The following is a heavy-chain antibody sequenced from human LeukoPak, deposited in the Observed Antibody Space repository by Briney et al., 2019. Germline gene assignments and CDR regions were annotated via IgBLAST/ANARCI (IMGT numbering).Heavy chain of an antibody. V-gene: IGHV3-30*14. CDR2: ISYDGSNK. Sequence: PGGSLRLSCAASGFTFSSYAMHWVRQAPGKGLEWVAVISYDGSNKYYADSVKGRFTISRDNSKNTLYLQMNSLRAEDTAVYYCARGSRGYSYDYWGQGTLVTVSS. J-gene: IGHJ4*02. CDR3: ARGSRGYSYDY. CDR1: GFTFSSYA. D-gene: IGHD5-18*01.